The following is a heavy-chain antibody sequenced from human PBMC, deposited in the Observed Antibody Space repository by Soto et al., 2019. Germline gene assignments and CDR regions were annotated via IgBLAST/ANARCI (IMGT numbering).Heavy chain of an antibody. Sequence: HVQVRQSGPEVKRPGASVTGSCKTSGYTFSTSGISWVRQAPGQGLEWVGWIRPDNGNRKSAQRLHGRVTLTTDTSASTAYRELRSMKSDGTAMYYCARDTESNRYNDWCQGNLVTVAS. V-gene: IGHV1-18*01. D-gene: IGHD1-20*01. CDR3: ARDTESNRYND. CDR1: GYTFSTSG. CDR2: IRPDNGNR. J-gene: IGHJ1*01.